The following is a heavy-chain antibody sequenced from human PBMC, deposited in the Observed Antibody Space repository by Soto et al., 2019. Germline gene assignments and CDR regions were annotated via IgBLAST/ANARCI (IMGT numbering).Heavy chain of an antibody. J-gene: IGHJ4*02. CDR3: ARQVAAALYYFDY. V-gene: IGHV4-31*03. D-gene: IGHD6-13*01. CDR1: GGSISSGGYY. CDR2: IYYSGST. Sequence: SETLSLTCTVSGGSISSGGYYWSWIRQHPGKGLEWIGCIYYSGSTYYNPSLKSRVTISVDTSKNQFSLKLSSVTAADTAVYYCARQVAAALYYFDYWGQGTLVTVSS.